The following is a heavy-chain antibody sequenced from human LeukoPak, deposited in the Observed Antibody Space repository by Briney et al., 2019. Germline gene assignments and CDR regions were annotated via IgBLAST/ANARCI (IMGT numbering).Heavy chain of an antibody. Sequence: GSLRLSCAASGFTFSSYAMHWVRQAPGKGLEWVAVISYDGSNKYYADSVKGRFTISRDNSKNTPYLQMNSLRAEDTAVYYCARKREGYDFWSAAGGFDPWGQGTLVTVSS. J-gene: IGHJ5*02. CDR1: GFTFSSYA. D-gene: IGHD3-3*01. V-gene: IGHV3-30-3*01. CDR2: ISYDGSNK. CDR3: ARKREGYDFWSAAGGFDP.